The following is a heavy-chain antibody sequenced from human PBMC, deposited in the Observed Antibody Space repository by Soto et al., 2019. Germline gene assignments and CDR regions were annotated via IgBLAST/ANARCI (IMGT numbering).Heavy chain of an antibody. CDR2: ISYDGSNK. Sequence: GGFLRLSCAASGFTFSSYGMHWVRQAPGKGLEWVAVISYDGSNKYYADSVKGRFAISRDNSKNTLYLQMNSLRAEDTAVYYCAKDSGSSSWFPRSEFDYWGQGTLVTVSS. CDR3: AKDSGSSSWFPRSEFDY. CDR1: GFTFSSYG. D-gene: IGHD6-13*01. J-gene: IGHJ4*02. V-gene: IGHV3-30*18.